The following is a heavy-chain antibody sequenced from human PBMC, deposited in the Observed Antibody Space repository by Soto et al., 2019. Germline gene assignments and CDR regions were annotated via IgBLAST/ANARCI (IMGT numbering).Heavy chain of an antibody. J-gene: IGHJ6*03. CDR1: GFTFSSYI. CDR3: AREGRGYYYDIDV. CDR2: ISISGTI. V-gene: IGHV3-48*01. Sequence: GGSLRLSCAASGFTFSSYIMNWVRQAPGKGLEWVSYISISGTIYYADSVKGRFNISRDNAKNSLYLQMNSLRAEDTAVYYCAREGRGYYYDIDVWGKGTTVTVSS.